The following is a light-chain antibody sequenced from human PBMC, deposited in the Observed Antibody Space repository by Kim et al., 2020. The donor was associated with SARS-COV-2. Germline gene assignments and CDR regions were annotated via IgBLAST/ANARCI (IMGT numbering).Light chain of an antibody. Sequence: ALVGDRTTISCPASRSISRYLNWYQQTPGKAPSLLIYATSSLPSGVPSWFSGSGSGADFTITISSLQREDFATYYCQQTYRAPDTFGRGTRLEIK. CDR3: QQTYRAPDT. V-gene: IGKV1-39*01. J-gene: IGKJ5*01. CDR1: RSISRY. CDR2: ATS.